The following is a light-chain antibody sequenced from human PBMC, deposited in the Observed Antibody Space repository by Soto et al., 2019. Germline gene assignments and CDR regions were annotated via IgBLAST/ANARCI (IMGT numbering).Light chain of an antibody. CDR1: QSVSSY. V-gene: IGKV3-11*01. J-gene: IGKJ1*01. Sequence: EIVLTQSPATLSLSPGERATLSCRASQSVSSYLAWYQQKPGQAPRLLIYDASNRATGIPARFSGSGSGTDFTLTISSLEPEDFAVYYCQQYYSTPTWTFGQGTKVDI. CDR2: DAS. CDR3: QQYYSTPTWT.